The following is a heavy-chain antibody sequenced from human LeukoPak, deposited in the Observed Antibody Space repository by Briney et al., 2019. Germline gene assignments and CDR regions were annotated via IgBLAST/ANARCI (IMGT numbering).Heavy chain of an antibody. V-gene: IGHV1-18*01. CDR2: ISAYNGNT. D-gene: IGHD6-19*01. J-gene: IGHJ4*02. CDR1: GYTFTSYG. CDR3: ARDPPRRSSGLDHPDYY. Sequence: ASVKVSCKASGYTFTSYGISWVRQAPGQGLEWMGWISAYNGNTNYAQKLQGRVTMTTDTSTSTAYMELRSLRSDDTAVYYCARDPPRRSSGLDHPDYYWGQGTLVTVSS.